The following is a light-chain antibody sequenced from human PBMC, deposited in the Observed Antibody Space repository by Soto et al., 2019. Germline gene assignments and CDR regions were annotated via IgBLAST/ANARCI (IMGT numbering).Light chain of an antibody. CDR1: QSVSSSY. CDR3: QQYGRSPPLT. Sequence: EIVLTQSPGTLSLSPGERATLSCRASQSVSSSYLAWYQQKPGQAPRLLIYGASSRATGVPDRFGGSGSGTDFPLTISRLEPEDFAVYYCQQYGRSPPLTFGQGTKLEIK. J-gene: IGKJ2*01. V-gene: IGKV3-20*01. CDR2: GAS.